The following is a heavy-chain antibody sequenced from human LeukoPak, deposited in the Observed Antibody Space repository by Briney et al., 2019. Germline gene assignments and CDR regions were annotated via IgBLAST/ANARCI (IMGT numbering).Heavy chain of an antibody. CDR2: IYPDDSDT. Sequence: GESLKISCQGSGYSFTNFWIGWVRQMPGKGLEWMGIIYPDDSDTRYSPSFQGQVTISVDKSISTAYLQWSSLKASDTAMYYCARRAYDDYEPFDYWGQGTLVTVSS. J-gene: IGHJ4*02. CDR3: ARRAYDDYEPFDY. CDR1: GYSFTNFW. V-gene: IGHV5-51*01. D-gene: IGHD4-17*01.